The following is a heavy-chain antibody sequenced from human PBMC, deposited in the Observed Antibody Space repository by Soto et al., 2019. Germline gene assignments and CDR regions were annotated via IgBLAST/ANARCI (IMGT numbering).Heavy chain of an antibody. V-gene: IGHV1-2*02. D-gene: IGHD1-26*01. CDR1: GYPFTGYY. Sequence: QVQLVQSGTEVKRPGDSVKVSGKASGYPFTGYYVHWVQQAPGQGLEWMGWINPNSGDTYLAQRFQGRVTMNRDTSIGTAYMELRGLTSDDTAEYYCAKGGAIVAAGTRVYLYNAMDVWGQGTTVTVSS. CDR2: INPNSGDT. J-gene: IGHJ6*02. CDR3: AKGGAIVAAGTRVYLYNAMDV.